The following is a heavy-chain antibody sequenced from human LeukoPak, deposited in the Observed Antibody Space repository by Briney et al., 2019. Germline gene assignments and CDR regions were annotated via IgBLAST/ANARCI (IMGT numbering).Heavy chain of an antibody. CDR2: ISSSSSYI. CDR1: GFTFSSYS. J-gene: IGHJ6*02. V-gene: IGHV3-21*01. D-gene: IGHD3-10*01. CDR3: ARDRTMVRGLANYFYGMDV. Sequence: GGSLRLSCAASGFTFSSYSMNWVRQAPGKGLEWVSSISSSSSYIYHADSVKGRFTISRDNAKNSLYLQMSSLRAEDTAVYYCARDRTMVRGLANYFYGMDVWGQGTTVIVSS.